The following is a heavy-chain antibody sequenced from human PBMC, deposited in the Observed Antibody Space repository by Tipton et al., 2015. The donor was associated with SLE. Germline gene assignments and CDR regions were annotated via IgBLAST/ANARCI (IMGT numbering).Heavy chain of an antibody. CDR3: AGHVGGYSSSWYVRYFDL. D-gene: IGHD6-13*01. V-gene: IGHV4-39*01. J-gene: IGHJ2*01. Sequence: TLSLTCTVSGGSISRSNFYWGWIRQPPGKGLEWIGSIYYSGTTYYNSSLRSRVTISIDTSKNQFSRKLSSVTAADTAVYYCAGHVGGYSSSWYVRYFDLWGRGTLVTVSS. CDR2: IYYSGTT. CDR1: GGSISRSNFY.